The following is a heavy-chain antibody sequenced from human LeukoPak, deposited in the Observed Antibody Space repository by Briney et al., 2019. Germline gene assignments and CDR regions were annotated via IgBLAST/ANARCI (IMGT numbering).Heavy chain of an antibody. CDR1: GLTFSSSW. CDR2: INPEGSEE. J-gene: IGHJ4*02. Sequence: PGGSPRLSCAVSGLTFSSSWMDWVRQAPGKGLEWVASINPEGSEEYSAGSVKGRFTISRDNAKSSLYLQMDSLRVEDTAFYYCARDLAYSRLDYWGQGVLVTVSS. CDR3: ARDLAYSRLDY. D-gene: IGHD5-18*01. V-gene: IGHV3-7*01.